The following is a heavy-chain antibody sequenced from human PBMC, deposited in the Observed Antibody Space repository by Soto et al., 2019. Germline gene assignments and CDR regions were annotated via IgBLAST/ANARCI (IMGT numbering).Heavy chain of an antibody. CDR1: GGSISSSSYY. D-gene: IGHD2-2*01. CDR2: IYYSGST. Sequence: TSETLSLTCTVSGGSISSSSYYWGWIRQPPGKGLEWIGSIYYSGSTYYNPSLKSRVTISVDTSKNQFSLKLSSVTAADTAVYYCARHLPFVPAAMAESYYFDYWGQGTLVTVSS. J-gene: IGHJ4*02. V-gene: IGHV4-39*01. CDR3: ARHLPFVPAAMAESYYFDY.